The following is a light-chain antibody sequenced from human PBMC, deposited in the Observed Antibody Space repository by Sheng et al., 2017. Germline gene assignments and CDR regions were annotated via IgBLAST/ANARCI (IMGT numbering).Light chain of an antibody. J-gene: IGKJ4*01. CDR1: QSVSTY. Sequence: EIVLTQSPATLSLSPGERATLSCRASQSVSTYLAWYQQKPGQTPRLLIYDASNRATGIPARFSGSGSGTDFTLTIRNLEPEDVAVYYCQHGSSWPLTFGGGTKVEIK. CDR3: QHGSSWPLT. CDR2: DAS. V-gene: IGKV3-11*01.